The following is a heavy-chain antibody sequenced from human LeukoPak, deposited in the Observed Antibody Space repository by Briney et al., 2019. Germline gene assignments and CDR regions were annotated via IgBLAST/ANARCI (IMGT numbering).Heavy chain of an antibody. CDR3: AKSAYYEASGYYREYYFDY. J-gene: IGHJ4*02. Sequence: GGSLRLSCVSSGFTFSNYAMSWVRQAPGKGLEWVSSISGSGGSTHYADSVKGRLHISRDKTKNTLYLQMKNLRAEDTDVYYCAKSAYYEASGYYREYYFDYWGQGTLVTDCS. CDR1: GFTFSNYA. D-gene: IGHD3-22*01. V-gene: IGHV3-23*01. CDR2: ISGSGGST.